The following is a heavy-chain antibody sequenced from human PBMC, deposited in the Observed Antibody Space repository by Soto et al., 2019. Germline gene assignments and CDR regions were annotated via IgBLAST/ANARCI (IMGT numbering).Heavy chain of an antibody. Sequence: SETLSLTCAVHGGSFSGYYWSWIRQPPGKGLEWIGEINHSGSTNYNPSLKSRVTISVDTSKNQFSLKLSSVTAADTAVYYCARAVAVAGIGGGDAFDIWGQGTMVTVSS. CDR3: ARAVAVAGIGGGDAFDI. CDR1: GGSFSGYY. CDR2: INHSGST. J-gene: IGHJ3*02. V-gene: IGHV4-34*01. D-gene: IGHD6-19*01.